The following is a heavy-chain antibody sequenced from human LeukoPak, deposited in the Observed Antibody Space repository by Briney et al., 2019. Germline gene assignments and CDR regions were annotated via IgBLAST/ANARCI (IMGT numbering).Heavy chain of an antibody. Sequence: GGSLRLSCAASGFTFSSYEMNWVRHAPGEGLEWVLYIIRIGSTIYYADSVKGRFTISRDNAKNSLYLQMNSLRAEDTAVYYCARDFYDSSGYYYLGYYYGMDVWGQGTTVTVSS. CDR3: ARDFYDSSGYYYLGYYYGMDV. J-gene: IGHJ6*02. CDR1: GFTFSSYE. D-gene: IGHD3-22*01. CDR2: IIRIGSTI. V-gene: IGHV3-48*03.